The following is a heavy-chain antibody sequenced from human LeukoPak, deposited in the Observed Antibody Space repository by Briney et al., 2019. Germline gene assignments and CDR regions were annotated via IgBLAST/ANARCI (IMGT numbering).Heavy chain of an antibody. V-gene: IGHV1-8*01. D-gene: IGHD2-15*01. J-gene: IGHJ6*03. CDR1: GYTFTTYD. CDR2: MNPNSGNT. Sequence: SVKVSCKASGYTFTTYDINWVRQATGQGLEWMGWMNPNSGNTGYAQKFQGRVTMTRNTSISTAYMELSSLRSEDTAVYYCARGLHCSGGSCYYYYYYMDVWGKGTTVTISS. CDR3: ARGLHCSGGSCYYYYYYMDV.